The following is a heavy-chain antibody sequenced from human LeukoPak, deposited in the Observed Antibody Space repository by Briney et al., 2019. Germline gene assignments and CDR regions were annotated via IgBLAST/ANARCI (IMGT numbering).Heavy chain of an antibody. CDR2: INPRGGST. CDR1: GYTFTSYY. CDR3: ARDHGMVYYFDY. J-gene: IGHJ4*02. Sequence: ASVKVSCKASGYTFTSYYMHWVRQAPGQGLEWMGIINPRGGSTSYAQKFQGRVTMTRDTSTSTVYMELSSLRSEDTAVYYCARDHGMVYYFDYWGQGTLVTVSS. V-gene: IGHV1-46*01. D-gene: IGHD3-10*01.